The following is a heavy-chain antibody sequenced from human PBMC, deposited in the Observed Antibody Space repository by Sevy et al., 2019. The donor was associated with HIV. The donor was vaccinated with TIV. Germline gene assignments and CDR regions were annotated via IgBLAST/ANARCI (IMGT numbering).Heavy chain of an antibody. D-gene: IGHD6-6*01. CDR3: ARDFFSVDESRIAAPNFDY. J-gene: IGHJ4*02. V-gene: IGHV3-21*01. CDR1: GFTFSSYS. CDR2: ISSSSSYI. Sequence: GGSLRLSCAASGFTFSSYSMNSVRQAPGKGLEWVSSISSSSSYIYYADSVKGRFTISRDNAKNSLYLQMNSLRAEDTAVYYCARDFFSVDESRIAAPNFDYWGQGTLVTVSS.